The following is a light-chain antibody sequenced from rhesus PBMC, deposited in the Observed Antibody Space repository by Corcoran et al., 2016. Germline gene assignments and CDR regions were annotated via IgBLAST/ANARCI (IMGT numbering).Light chain of an antibody. CDR3: LQSKSSPWT. CDR1: ESVSFFGINL. CDR2: QAS. Sequence: DIVLTQSPASLAVSPGQRATITCRASESVSFFGINLIHWYQQKPGQPPNILIYQASNKETGVSARFSVSGAGTVFTLTSNPVEADDAADYYCLQSKSSPWTFGQGTKVEIK. V-gene: IGKV7-13*01. J-gene: IGKJ1*01.